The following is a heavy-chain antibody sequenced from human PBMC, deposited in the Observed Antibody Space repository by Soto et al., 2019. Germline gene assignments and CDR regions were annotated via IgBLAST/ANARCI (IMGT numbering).Heavy chain of an antibody. CDR3: AMPSASYYPY. V-gene: IGHV3-30-3*01. CDR2: ISFDGTNK. CDR1: GFSFSGYP. Sequence: QVQLVESGGGVVQPGRSLRLSCAASGFSFSGYPMHWVRQTPGKGLEWVALISFDGTNKYYADSVKGRFTISRDNSRNPLFLPSNSLRADDTSLYYCAMPSASYYPYGGQGTLVTVSS. D-gene: IGHD1-26*01. J-gene: IGHJ4*02.